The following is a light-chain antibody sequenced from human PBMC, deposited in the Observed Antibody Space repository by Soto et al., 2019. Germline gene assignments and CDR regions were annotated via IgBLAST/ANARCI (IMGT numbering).Light chain of an antibody. Sequence: QCVLTQAPSASGSPGRAGTISCTGTSSDVGGYNYVSWYQQHPGKAPKLIIYEVYKRPSGVPDRFSGSKSGNTAALTVSGLQAEGGADYYCSQSVGTNISFFGTGTKVPVL. V-gene: IGLV2-8*01. J-gene: IGLJ1*01. CDR2: EVY. CDR1: SSDVGGYNY. CDR3: SQSVGTNISF.